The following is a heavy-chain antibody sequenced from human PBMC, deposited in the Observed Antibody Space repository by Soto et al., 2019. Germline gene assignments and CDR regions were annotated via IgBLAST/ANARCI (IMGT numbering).Heavy chain of an antibody. CDR2: ISSDGSNK. CDR1: GFTFNTNA. Sequence: GGSLRLSCAASGFTFNTNAMHWVRQAPGKGLEWVAVISSDGSNKDYADSVKGRFTISRDNSKNTLYLQMNSVRVEDTAVYYCAKEVATSFDYWGQGTLVTISS. J-gene: IGHJ4*02. D-gene: IGHD5-12*01. CDR3: AKEVATSFDY. V-gene: IGHV3-30-3*01.